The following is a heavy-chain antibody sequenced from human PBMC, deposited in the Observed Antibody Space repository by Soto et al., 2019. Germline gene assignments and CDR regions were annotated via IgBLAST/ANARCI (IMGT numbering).Heavy chain of an antibody. CDR1: GFTFSSYG. D-gene: IGHD6-19*01. V-gene: IGHV3-30*18. CDR2: ISYDGSNK. J-gene: IGHJ4*02. CDR3: AKDGGQVAAVYYFDY. Sequence: PGGSLRLSCAASGFTFSSYGMHWVRQAPGKGLEWVAVISYDGSNKYYADSVKGRFTISRDNSKNTLYLQMNSLRAEDTAVYYCAKDGGQVAAVYYFDYWGQGTLVTVSS.